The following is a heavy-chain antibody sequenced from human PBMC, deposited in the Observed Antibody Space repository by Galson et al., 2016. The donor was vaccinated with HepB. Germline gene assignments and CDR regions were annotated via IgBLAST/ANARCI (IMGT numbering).Heavy chain of an antibody. CDR2: IYYSGST. J-gene: IGHJ4*02. V-gene: IGHV4-39*01. D-gene: IGHD1-26*01. CDR1: GGSISSSTYY. Sequence: SETLSLTCTVSGGSISSSTYYWGWIRQPPGKGLEWIGSIYYSGSTYYKPSLKSRVTISVDTSKNQFSLKLSSVTAADTAVYYCARRDLYSGSYDYWGQGTLVTVSS. CDR3: ARRDLYSGSYDY.